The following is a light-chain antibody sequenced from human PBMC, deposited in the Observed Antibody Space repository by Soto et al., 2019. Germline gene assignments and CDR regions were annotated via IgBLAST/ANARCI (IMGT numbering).Light chain of an antibody. CDR3: QEYNSYSPST. CDR1: QSIDTW. CDR2: DAS. V-gene: IGKV1-5*01. Sequence: DIQMTQSPSTLSASVGDRVSITCRASQSIDTWLAWYQHKPGKAPKLLVYDASSLESGVPSRFSGSESGTEFTLTINNLQPDDIATYYCQEYNSYSPSTFGEGTKLQIK. J-gene: IGKJ2*01.